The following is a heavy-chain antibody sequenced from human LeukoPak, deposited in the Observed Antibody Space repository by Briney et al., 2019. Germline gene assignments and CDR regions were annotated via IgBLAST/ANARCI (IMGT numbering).Heavy chain of an antibody. D-gene: IGHD3-9*01. CDR1: GDSISHYY. Sequence: PSETLSLTCTVSGDSISHYYWTWVRQPPGKGLEWIAYIYHTGSTNYNPSLQSRVIISLDKSKNQLSLKLRTVTAADTAVYYCARQYIDILTGYHRGELYWYFDLWGRGTLVTVSS. CDR2: IYHTGST. CDR3: ARQYIDILTGYHRGELYWYFDL. J-gene: IGHJ2*01. V-gene: IGHV4-59*08.